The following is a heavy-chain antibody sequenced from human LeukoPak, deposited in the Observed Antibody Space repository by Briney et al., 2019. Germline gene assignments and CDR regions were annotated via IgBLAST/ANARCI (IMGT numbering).Heavy chain of an antibody. CDR3: ARADSSGYYLNSDAFDI. CDR1: GFTVSSNY. V-gene: IGHV3-53*01. J-gene: IGHJ3*02. Sequence: GGSLRLSCAASGFTVSSNYMSWVRQAPGKGLEWVSVIYSGRSTYYADSVKGRFTISRDNSKNTLYLQMNSLRAEDTAVYYCARADSSGYYLNSDAFDIWGQGTMVSVSS. D-gene: IGHD3-22*01. CDR2: IYSGRST.